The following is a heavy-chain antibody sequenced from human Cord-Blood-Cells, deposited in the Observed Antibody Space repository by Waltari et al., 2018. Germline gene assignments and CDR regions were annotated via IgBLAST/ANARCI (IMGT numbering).Heavy chain of an antibody. CDR2: INHSGST. CDR1: GGSFSGYY. Sequence: QVQLQQWGAGLLKPSETLSLTCAVYGGSFSGYYWSWIRQPPGKGLEWIGEINHSGSTNYNPSLKSRVTISVDTSKNQFSLKLSSVTAADTAVYYCARSTSSSSRGVDYWGQGTLVTVSS. V-gene: IGHV4-34*01. CDR3: ARSTSSSSRGVDY. D-gene: IGHD6-6*01. J-gene: IGHJ4*02.